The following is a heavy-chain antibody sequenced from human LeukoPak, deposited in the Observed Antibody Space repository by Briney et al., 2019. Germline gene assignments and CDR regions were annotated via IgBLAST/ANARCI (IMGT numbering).Heavy chain of an antibody. CDR1: GFTFSSYW. Sequence: GGSLRLSCAASGFTFSSYWMHWVRQAPGKGLVWVSRIKTDGSSTSYADSVKGRFTISRDNAKNTLYLQMNSLRSDDTAVYYCARDGGFGELLYTFDYWGQGTLVTVSS. CDR2: IKTDGSST. CDR3: ARDGGFGELLYTFDY. J-gene: IGHJ4*02. D-gene: IGHD3-10*01. V-gene: IGHV3-74*01.